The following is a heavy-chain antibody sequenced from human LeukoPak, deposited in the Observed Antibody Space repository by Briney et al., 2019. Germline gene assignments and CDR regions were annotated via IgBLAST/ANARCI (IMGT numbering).Heavy chain of an antibody. J-gene: IGHJ6*03. Sequence: GSSVTVSFEASGGTFSVFAVTWVRQAPGQGLEWMGGIIPTFGSANYAQKFQGRVTITADTSTSTVYMEVRGLTSGDAAVYYCARLNGTYYSYHIDVWGKGTTVTVSS. CDR2: IIPTFGSA. V-gene: IGHV1-69*06. CDR3: ARLNGTYYSYHIDV. CDR1: GGTFSVFA. D-gene: IGHD1-26*01.